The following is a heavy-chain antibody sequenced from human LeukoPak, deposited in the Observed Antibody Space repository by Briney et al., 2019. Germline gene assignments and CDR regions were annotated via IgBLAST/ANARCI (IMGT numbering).Heavy chain of an antibody. CDR3: ARAGLLWHDAFDI. V-gene: IGHV4-30-2*01. CDR2: IYHSGST. Sequence: SETLSLTCAVSGDSITFGGYSWSWIRQPPGKGLEWIGYIYHSGSTYYNPSLKSRVTISIDGSKNQFSLKLSSVTAADTAVYYCARAGLLWHDAFDIWGQGTMVTVSS. J-gene: IGHJ3*02. CDR1: GDSITFGGYS. D-gene: IGHD3-10*01.